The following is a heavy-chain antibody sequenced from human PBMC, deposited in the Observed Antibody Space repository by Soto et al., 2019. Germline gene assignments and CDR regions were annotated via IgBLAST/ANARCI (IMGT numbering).Heavy chain of an antibody. V-gene: IGHV3-9*01. J-gene: IGHJ4*02. CDR1: GFTFEDYA. Sequence: PGGSLRLSCAASGFTFEDYAMHWVRQDTGKGLEWVSGISWNSDNIGYADTVKGRFTISRDNAKNSLYLQMNRLRAEDTAFYYCAIVEFGEFRGFDYWGQGTLVTVSS. CDR3: AIVEFGEFRGFDY. CDR2: ISWNSDNI. D-gene: IGHD3-10*01.